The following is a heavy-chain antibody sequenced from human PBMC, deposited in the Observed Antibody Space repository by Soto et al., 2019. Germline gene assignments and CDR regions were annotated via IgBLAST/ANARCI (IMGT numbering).Heavy chain of an antibody. D-gene: IGHD6-13*01. CDR2: INHSGST. V-gene: IGHV4-34*01. CDR1: GGSFIAYY. Sequence: SWSLSRTCVDWGGSFIAYYWSWVRQPPGKGLWWIGEINHSGSTNYNPSPKSRVTMSVDTSKNQFSLELNSVTAADTAIYYCAGPYTSSGYGQNSTDVWRKGTTVTDSS. J-gene: IGHJ6*03. CDR3: AGPYTSSGYGQNSTDV.